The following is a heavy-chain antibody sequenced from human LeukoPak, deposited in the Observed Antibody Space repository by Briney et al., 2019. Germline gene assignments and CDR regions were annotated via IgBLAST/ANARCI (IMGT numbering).Heavy chain of an antibody. V-gene: IGHV1-2*02. Sequence: ASVKVSCKASGYTFTGYYMHWVRQAPGQGLEWMGWINPNSGGTNYAQKFQGRVTMTRDTSTSTVYMELSSLRSEDTAVYYCARDSLPQDYYYYMDVWGKGTTVTVSS. J-gene: IGHJ6*03. CDR3: ARDSLPQDYYYYMDV. CDR2: INPNSGGT. CDR1: GYTFTGYY.